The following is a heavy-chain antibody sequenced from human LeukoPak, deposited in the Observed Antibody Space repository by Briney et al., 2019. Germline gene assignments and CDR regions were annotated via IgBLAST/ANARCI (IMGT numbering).Heavy chain of an antibody. J-gene: IGHJ4*02. D-gene: IGHD1-26*01. CDR2: IYTSGST. V-gene: IGHV4-4*07. CDR1: GGSITSYY. CDR3: VRSGGSGTYYDGSFDY. Sequence: PSETLSRTCTVSGGSITSYYWSWIRQPAGKGLEWIGRIYTSGSTNYNPSLKSRVTMSVDTSNNQFSLKLSSVTAADTAVYYCVRSGGSGTYYDGSFDYWGQGTLVTVSS.